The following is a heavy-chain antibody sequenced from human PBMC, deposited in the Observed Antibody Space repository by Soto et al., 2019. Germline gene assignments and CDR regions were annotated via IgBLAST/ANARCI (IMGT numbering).Heavy chain of an antibody. J-gene: IGHJ4*02. CDR3: ARGRAEDYDILTAYYTYYFDY. Sequence: PSETLSLTCTVSGGSISSYYWNWIRQPPGKGLEWIGYIYYSGSTNYNPSLKSRVTISVDTSKSQFSLKLGSVTAADTAVYYCARGRAEDYDILTAYYTYYFDYWGQGTLVTVSS. D-gene: IGHD3-9*01. V-gene: IGHV4-59*01. CDR2: IYYSGST. CDR1: GGSISSYY.